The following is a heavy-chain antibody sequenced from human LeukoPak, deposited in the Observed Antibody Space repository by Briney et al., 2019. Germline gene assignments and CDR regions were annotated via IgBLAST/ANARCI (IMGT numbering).Heavy chain of an antibody. CDR1: GFTLTTYA. Sequence: PGGSLRLSCAVSGFTLTTYAMSWVRQAPGKGLEWVSALSSGGTTWYADSVKGRFTISRDTSTSTLFLQMNGLRADDTALYYCAKDRAYPNDVFDIWGQGTMVTVS. J-gene: IGHJ3*02. CDR3: AKDRAYPNDVFDI. D-gene: IGHD2-21*01. V-gene: IGHV3-23*01. CDR2: LSSGGTT.